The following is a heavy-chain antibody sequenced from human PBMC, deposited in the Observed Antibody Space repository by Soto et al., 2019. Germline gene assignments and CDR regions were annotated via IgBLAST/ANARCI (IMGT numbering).Heavy chain of an antibody. CDR3: ARFNWYFDL. Sequence: QVQLQESGPGLVKPSETLSLTCTVSGGSISSYYWRWLRQPPGKGLEWIGYIYYRGSTNYNPSLKSRVTKSVDTFKNPISLKLSSVSAADTAMYYCARFNWYFDLWGRGTLVTVSS. CDR2: IYYRGST. J-gene: IGHJ2*01. V-gene: IGHV4-59*01. CDR1: GGSISSYY.